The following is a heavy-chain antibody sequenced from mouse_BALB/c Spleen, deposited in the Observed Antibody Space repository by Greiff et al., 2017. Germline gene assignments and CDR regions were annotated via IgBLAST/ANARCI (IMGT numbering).Heavy chain of an antibody. CDR2: ISDGGSYT. CDR3: ARDPMDY. Sequence: EVMLVESGGGLVQPGGSRKLSCAASGFTFSDYYMYWVRQTPEKRLEWVATISDGGSYTYYPDSVKGRFTISRDNAKNNLYLQMSSLKSEDTAMYYCARDPMDYWGQGTSVTVSS. V-gene: IGHV5-4*02. J-gene: IGHJ4*01. CDR1: GFTFSDYY.